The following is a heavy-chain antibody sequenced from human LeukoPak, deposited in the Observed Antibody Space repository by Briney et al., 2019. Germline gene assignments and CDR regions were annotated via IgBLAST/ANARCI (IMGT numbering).Heavy chain of an antibody. CDR3: AREGYYGSGSPLGLYFDY. Sequence: GGSLRLSCAASGFTFRNYVIHWVRQAPGKGLEWVAVTSSDLNVKLYADSVKGRFTISRDNSRSTLYLQMNSLRPEDTAIYYCAREGYYGSGSPLGLYFDYWGQGTLVTVSS. V-gene: IGHV3-30-3*01. CDR1: GFTFRNYV. J-gene: IGHJ4*02. CDR2: TSSDLNVK. D-gene: IGHD3-10*01.